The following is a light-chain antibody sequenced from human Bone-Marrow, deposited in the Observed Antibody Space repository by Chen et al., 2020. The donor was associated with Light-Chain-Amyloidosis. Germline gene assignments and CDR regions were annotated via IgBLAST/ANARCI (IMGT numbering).Light chain of an antibody. Sequence: QSVLTQPASASGTPGQRVTVSCSGTYSNIGRNYVYWYQQLPGKGPEVLIDRTNERPSGGPDRCAGSKSGTSASLVISGLRSGVEAEYYCAAEDGSLRGGVFGGGNKLTAL. CDR1: YSNIGRNY. CDR3: AAEDGSLRGGV. CDR2: RTN. V-gene: IGLV1-47*01. J-gene: IGLJ3*02.